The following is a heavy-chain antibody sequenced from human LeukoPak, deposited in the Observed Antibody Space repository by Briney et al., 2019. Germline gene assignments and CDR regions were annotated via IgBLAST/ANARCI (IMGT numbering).Heavy chain of an antibody. D-gene: IGHD6-13*01. J-gene: IGHJ4*02. CDR1: GGSISSSSYY. CDR2: IYYSGST. V-gene: IGHV4-39*07. Sequence: SETLSLTCTVSGGSISSSSYYWGWIRQPPGKGLEWIGSIYYSGSTYYNPSLKSRVTISVDTSKNQFSLKLSSVTAADTAVYYCARHSRYSSSWYWDYWGQGTLVTVSS. CDR3: ARHSRYSSSWYWDY.